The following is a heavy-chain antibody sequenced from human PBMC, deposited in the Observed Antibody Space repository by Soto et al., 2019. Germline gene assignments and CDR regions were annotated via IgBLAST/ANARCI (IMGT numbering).Heavy chain of an antibody. D-gene: IGHD1-20*01. V-gene: IGHV1-18*01. Sequence: ASVKVSCKASGYIFHSYGISWVRQAPGQGLEWMGWISAYNGNTKYPQKFQGRVTMNTDTSTSTAYMELRSLRSDDTALYYCARVYNWNSPRTHYGMDVWGQGTTVTVSS. CDR1: GYIFHSYG. J-gene: IGHJ6*02. CDR3: ARVYNWNSPRTHYGMDV. CDR2: ISAYNGNT.